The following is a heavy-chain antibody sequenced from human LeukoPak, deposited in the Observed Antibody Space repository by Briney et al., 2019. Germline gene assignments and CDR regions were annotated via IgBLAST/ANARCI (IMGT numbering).Heavy chain of an antibody. CDR2: INHSGST. Sequence: SETLSLTCAVYGGSLSGYYWSWIRQPPGKGLEWIGEINHSGSTNYNPSLKSRVTISVDTSKKQFSLKLSSVTAADTAVYYCARALYYDYVWGSPTHFDYWGQGALVTVSS. CDR3: ARALYYDYVWGSPTHFDY. CDR1: GGSLSGYY. D-gene: IGHD3-16*01. V-gene: IGHV4-34*01. J-gene: IGHJ4*02.